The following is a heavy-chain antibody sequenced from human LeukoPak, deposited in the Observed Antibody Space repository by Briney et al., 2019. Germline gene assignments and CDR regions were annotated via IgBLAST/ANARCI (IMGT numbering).Heavy chain of an antibody. V-gene: IGHV3-23*01. CDR3: AKDLQVSSAYHFDY. D-gene: IGHD6-19*01. CDR2: ISGSGGST. CDR1: GFTFSSYA. Sequence: GGSLRLSCAASGFTFSSYAMSWVRQAPGKGLEWVSAISGSGGSTYYADSVKGRFTISRDNSKSTLYLQMNSLRAEGTAVYYCAKDLQVSSAYHFDYWGQGTLVSVSS. J-gene: IGHJ4*02.